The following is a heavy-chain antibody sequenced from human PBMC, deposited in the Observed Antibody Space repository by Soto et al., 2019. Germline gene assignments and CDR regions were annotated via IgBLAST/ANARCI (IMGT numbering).Heavy chain of an antibody. CDR1: GGTFSSYA. Sequence: QVQLVQSGAEVKKPGSSVKVSCKASGGTFSSYAISWVRQAPGQGLEWMGGIIPIFGTANYAQKFQGRVTITGDESTGTAYRGVGSLRSEDTAVYYCARESGLLRGGIDYWGQGTLVTVSS. J-gene: IGHJ4*02. V-gene: IGHV1-69*01. D-gene: IGHD3-10*01. CDR3: ARESGLLRGGIDY. CDR2: IIPIFGTA.